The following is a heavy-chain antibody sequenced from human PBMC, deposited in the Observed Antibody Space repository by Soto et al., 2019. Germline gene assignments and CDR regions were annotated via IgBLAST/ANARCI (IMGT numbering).Heavy chain of an antibody. J-gene: IGHJ4*02. CDR3: ARASTYYDSSGPLPD. CDR2: ISAYNGNT. Sequence: GASVKVSCKASGYTFNKYGIYWVRQAPGQGLEWMGWISAYNGNTNYAQNFQGRVTMTTDTSTSTAYMELSSLRSEDTAVYYCARASTYYDSSGPLPDWGQGTLVTVSS. V-gene: IGHV1-18*01. D-gene: IGHD3-22*01. CDR1: GYTFNKYG.